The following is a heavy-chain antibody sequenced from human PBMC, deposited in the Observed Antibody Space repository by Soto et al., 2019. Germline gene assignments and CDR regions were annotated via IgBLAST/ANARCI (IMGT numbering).Heavy chain of an antibody. CDR3: VREGLGYYDSSGYHFDH. Sequence: GASVKVSCKASGYTFARSGISWVRQAPGQGLEWMGWISTYNGDTNYAQTFQGRVTMTTDTSTSTVHMEVRSLRSDDTAVYFCVREGLGYYDSSGYHFDHWGQGTLVTVSS. V-gene: IGHV1-18*01. J-gene: IGHJ4*02. CDR2: ISTYNGDT. D-gene: IGHD3-22*01. CDR1: GYTFARSG.